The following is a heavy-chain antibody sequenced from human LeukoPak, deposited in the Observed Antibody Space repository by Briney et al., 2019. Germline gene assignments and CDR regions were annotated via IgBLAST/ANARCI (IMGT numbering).Heavy chain of an antibody. CDR1: GGSISSSSYY. J-gene: IGHJ4*02. CDR3: ARDDYGGNSDY. CDR2: IYYNGSI. Sequence: PSETLSLTCTVSGGSISSSSYYWGWIRQPPGKGLEWIGSIYYNGSIYYNPSLKSRDTISVDTSKNQFFLRLSSVAAADTAVYYCARDDYGGNSDYWGQGTLVTVSS. D-gene: IGHD4-23*01. V-gene: IGHV4-39*07.